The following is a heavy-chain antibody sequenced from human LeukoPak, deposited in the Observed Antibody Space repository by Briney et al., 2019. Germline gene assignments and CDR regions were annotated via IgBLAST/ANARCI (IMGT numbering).Heavy chain of an antibody. V-gene: IGHV3-53*01. CDR1: GFTVSSNY. J-gene: IGHJ3*02. Sequence: PGGSLRLSCAASGFTVSSNYMSWVRQAPGKGLEWVSVIYSGGSTYYADSVKGRFTISRDNSKNTLYLQMNSLRAEDTAVYYCTRSDHMITFGGVIVASDAFDIWGQGTMVTVSS. D-gene: IGHD3-16*02. CDR3: TRSDHMITFGGVIVASDAFDI. CDR2: IYSGGST.